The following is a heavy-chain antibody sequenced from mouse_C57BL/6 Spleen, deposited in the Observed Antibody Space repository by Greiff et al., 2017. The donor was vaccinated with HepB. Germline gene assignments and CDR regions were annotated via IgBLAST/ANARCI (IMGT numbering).Heavy chain of an antibody. D-gene: IGHD1-1*01. J-gene: IGHJ1*03. CDR3: TRTIYYYGSSYVGWYFDV. CDR2: IRNKANNHAT. V-gene: IGHV6-6*01. CDR1: GFTFSDAW. Sequence: EVKLMESGGGLVQPGGSMKLSCAASGFTFSDAWMDWVRQSPEKGLEWVAEIRNKANNHATSYAESVKGRFNISRDDSKSSVYLQMNSLRAEDTGINYCTRTIYYYGSSYVGWYFDVWGTVTTVTVSS.